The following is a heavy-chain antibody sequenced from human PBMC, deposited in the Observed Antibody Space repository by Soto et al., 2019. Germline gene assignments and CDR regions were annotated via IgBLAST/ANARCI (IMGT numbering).Heavy chain of an antibody. CDR1: GFTFSSYS. D-gene: IGHD6-13*01. CDR3: ARDIDSSSWYYYGMDV. J-gene: IGHJ6*02. Sequence: GGSLRLSCAASGFTFSSYSMNWVRQAPGKGLEWVSSISSSSSYIYYADSVKGRFTISRDNAKNSLYLQMNSLRAEDTAVYYCARDIDSSSWYYYGMDVWGQGTTVTVSS. V-gene: IGHV3-21*01. CDR2: ISSSSSYI.